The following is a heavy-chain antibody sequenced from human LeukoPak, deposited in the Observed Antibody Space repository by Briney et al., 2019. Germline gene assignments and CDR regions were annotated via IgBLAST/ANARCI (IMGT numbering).Heavy chain of an antibody. CDR3: ARDHYYGSAMNWFDP. D-gene: IGHD3-10*01. CDR1: GGSISSYY. J-gene: IGHJ5*02. V-gene: IGHV4-59*01. Sequence: SETLSLTCTVSGGSISSYYWSWIRQPPGKGLEWIGYIYYSGSTNYNPTLKSRVTISVDTSKNQFSLKLSSVTAADTAVYYCARDHYYGSAMNWFDPWGQGTLVTLSS. CDR2: IYYSGST.